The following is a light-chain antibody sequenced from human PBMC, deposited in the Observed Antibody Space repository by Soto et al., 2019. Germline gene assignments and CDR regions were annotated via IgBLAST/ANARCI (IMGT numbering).Light chain of an antibody. CDR3: NLYNSRNTYV. CDR2: EVS. CDR1: SSDVGDYNH. Sequence: QSALTQPPSVSGSPGQSVTISCTGTSSDVGDYNHVSWYQQSPGTVPKLIIYEVSSRPSGVPDRFSGSKSGNTASLTISGLQHEQEPDSSCNLYNSRNTYVFGTGTKVTV. V-gene: IGLV2-18*01. J-gene: IGLJ1*01.